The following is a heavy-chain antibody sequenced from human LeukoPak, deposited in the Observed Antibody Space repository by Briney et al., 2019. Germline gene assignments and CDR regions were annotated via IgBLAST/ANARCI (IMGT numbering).Heavy chain of an antibody. D-gene: IGHD6-19*01. J-gene: IGHJ6*03. V-gene: IGHV4-59*12. CDR1: GGSISSYY. CDR3: ARVPEGYSSLSLTKVTNHYYYYMDV. CDR2: IYYTGST. Sequence: SETLSLTCNVSGGSISSYYWSWIRQSPGKGLEWIGFIYYTGSTNHNPSLKSRVTISVDTSKNQFSLKVSSVTAADTAVYYCARVPEGYSSLSLTKVTNHYYYYMDVWGKGTTVIVSS.